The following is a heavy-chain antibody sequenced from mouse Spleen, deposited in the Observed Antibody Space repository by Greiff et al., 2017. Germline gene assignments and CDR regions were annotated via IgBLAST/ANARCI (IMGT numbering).Heavy chain of an antibody. Sequence: EVKLVESGGGLVKLGGSLKLSCAASGFTFSSYYMSWVRQTPEKRLEWVATISSGGGSTYYPASVKGRFTISRDNAKNTLYLQMSSLNSEDTAVYYCARDYYGNSYFDYWGQGTTLTVSS. V-gene: IGHV5-9*04. CDR3: ARDYYGNSYFDY. CDR1: GFTFSSYY. J-gene: IGHJ2*01. D-gene: IGHD2-1*01. CDR2: ISSGGGST.